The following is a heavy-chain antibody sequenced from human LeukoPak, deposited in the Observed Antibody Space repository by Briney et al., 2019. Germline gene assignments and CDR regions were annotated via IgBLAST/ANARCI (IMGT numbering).Heavy chain of an antibody. CDR1: GASISSSNYY. D-gene: IGHD6-6*01. V-gene: IGHV4-39*01. Sequence: SETLSLTCTVSGASISSSNYYWGCIRQPPGKGLEWIASIYYSGSTYSNPSLKSRLTILVDTSKNQFSLKLSSATAADTAVYYCARHNGIAGRRRYFDFWGQGSLVTVSS. J-gene: IGHJ4*02. CDR3: ARHNGIAGRRRYFDF. CDR2: IYYSGST.